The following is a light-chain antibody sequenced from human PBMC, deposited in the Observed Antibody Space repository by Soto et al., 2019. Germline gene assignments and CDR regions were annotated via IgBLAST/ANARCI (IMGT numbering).Light chain of an antibody. CDR2: DVS. Sequence: QSVLTQPAYVSGSPGQSITIPCTGTSSDVGGYNYVSWYQQHPGKAPKFIIYDVSNRPSGVSNRFSGSKSGNTASLTISGLQAEDEADYYCSSYTTSNTRQIVFGTGTKVTVL. V-gene: IGLV2-14*01. CDR1: SSDVGGYNY. J-gene: IGLJ1*01. CDR3: SSYTTSNTRQIV.